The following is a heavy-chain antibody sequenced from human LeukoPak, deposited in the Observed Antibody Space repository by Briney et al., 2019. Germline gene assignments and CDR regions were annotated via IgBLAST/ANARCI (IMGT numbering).Heavy chain of an antibody. CDR3: ARGGDYDFWSGYRRPNWFDP. J-gene: IGHJ5*02. V-gene: IGHV3-33*01. CDR1: GFTFSSYG. CDR2: IWYDGSNK. D-gene: IGHD3-3*01. Sequence: GGSLRLSCAASGFTFSSYGMHWVRQAPGKGLEGVAVIWYDGSNKYYADSVKGRFTISRDNSKNTLYLQMNSLRAEDTAVYYCARGGDYDFWSGYRRPNWFDPWGQGTLVTVSS.